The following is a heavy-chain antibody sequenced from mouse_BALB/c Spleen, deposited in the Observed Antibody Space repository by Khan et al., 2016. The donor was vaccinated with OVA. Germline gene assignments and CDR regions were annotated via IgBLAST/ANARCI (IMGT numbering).Heavy chain of an antibody. V-gene: IGHV1-4*01. CDR1: GYTFTTYT. D-gene: IGHD2-14*01. J-gene: IGHJ3*01. CDR3: AREGAYYKSDGWFAY. Sequence: QVQLKQSGAELARPGASVKMSCKASGYTFTTYTIHWVKQRPGQGLEWIGYIIPSNDYTNSTQKFKDKATLTADKSSSTAYMQLNSLTSEDSAVYYCAREGAYYKSDGWFAYWGQGTLVTVSA. CDR2: IIPSNDYT.